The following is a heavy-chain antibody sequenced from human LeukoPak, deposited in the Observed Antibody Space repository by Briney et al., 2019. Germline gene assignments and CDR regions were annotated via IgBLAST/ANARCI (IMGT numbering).Heavy chain of an antibody. Sequence: GASVKVSCKASGGTFSSYAISWVRQAPGQGLEWMGGIIPIFGTANYAQKFQGRVTITADESTSTAYMELSSLRPEDTAVYYCAGYDSSGYYYVSEYFQHWGQGTLVTVSS. CDR2: IIPIFGTA. D-gene: IGHD3-22*01. CDR1: GGTFSSYA. J-gene: IGHJ1*01. V-gene: IGHV1-69*13. CDR3: AGYDSSGYYYVSEYFQH.